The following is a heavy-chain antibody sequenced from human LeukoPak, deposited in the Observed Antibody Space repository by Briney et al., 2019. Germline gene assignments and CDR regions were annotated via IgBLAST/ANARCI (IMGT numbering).Heavy chain of an antibody. J-gene: IGHJ3*02. Sequence: SETLSLTCTVSGGSISSYYWSWIRQPPGKGLEWIGYIYYSGSTNYNPSLKSRVTISVDTSKNQFSLKLSSVTAADTAVYYCASGATYYYDSSGHQGAFDIWGQGTMVTVSS. V-gene: IGHV4-59*08. CDR2: IYYSGST. CDR1: GGSISSYY. D-gene: IGHD3-22*01. CDR3: ASGATYYYDSSGHQGAFDI.